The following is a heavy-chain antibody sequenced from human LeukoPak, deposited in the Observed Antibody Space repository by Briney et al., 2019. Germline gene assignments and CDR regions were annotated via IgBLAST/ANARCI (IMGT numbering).Heavy chain of an antibody. CDR2: INPSGGST. J-gene: IGHJ4*02. Sequence: ASVKVSCKASGYTFTSYYTHWVRQAPGQGLEWMGIINPSGGSTSYAQKFQGRVTMTRDTSTSTVYMELSSLRSEDTAVYYCARGHATYYYDSSPYYFDYWGQGTLVTVSS. CDR3: ARGHATYYYDSSPYYFDY. V-gene: IGHV1-46*01. CDR1: GYTFTSYY. D-gene: IGHD3-22*01.